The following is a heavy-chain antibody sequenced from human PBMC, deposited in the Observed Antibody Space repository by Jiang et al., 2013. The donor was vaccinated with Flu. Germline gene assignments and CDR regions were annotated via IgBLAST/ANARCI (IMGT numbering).Heavy chain of an antibody. J-gene: IGHJ4*02. D-gene: IGHD1-26*01. CDR3: ARGRYSGSYDYFDY. V-gene: IGHV4-30-4*01. CDR1: GGSISSGDYY. CDR2: FYYSGST. Sequence: GPGLVKPSQTLSLTCTVSGGSISSGDYYWNWIRQPPGKGLEWIGYFYYSGSTYYNPSLKSRITISVDTSKNQFSLKLSSVTAADTAVYYCARGRYSGSYDYFDYWGQGTLVTVSS.